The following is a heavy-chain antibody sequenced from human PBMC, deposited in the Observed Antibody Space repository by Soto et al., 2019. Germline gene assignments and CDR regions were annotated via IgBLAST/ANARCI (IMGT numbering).Heavy chain of an antibody. CDR1: GYKFTSYA. CDR2: INAGNDNT. D-gene: IGHD3-3*01. Sequence: QVQLVQSGAEVKKPGASVKISCKASGYKFTSYAMHWVRQAPGQRLEWMGWINAGNDNTKYSQKFQDRVTITMDTSASTAYMELSSLRSEDTAMYYCARASGAFDIWGQGTMVTVSS. CDR3: ARASGAFDI. J-gene: IGHJ3*02. V-gene: IGHV1-3*01.